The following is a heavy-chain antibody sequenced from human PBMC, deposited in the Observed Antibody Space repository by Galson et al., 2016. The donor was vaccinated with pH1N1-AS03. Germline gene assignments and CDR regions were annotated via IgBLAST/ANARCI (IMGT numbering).Heavy chain of an antibody. CDR3: ARSGSGSFYEGDF. V-gene: IGHV1-2*02. CDR1: GNSFTNDY. CDR2: INPNSGGT. J-gene: IGHJ4*02. Sequence: SVKVSCKASGNSFTNDYIHWVRQAPGQGLEWMAWINPNSGGTNYAQKFQGRVTMTRDTSTSTAYMELRSLRSDDTAVYYCARSGSGSFYEGDFWGQGTLVSVSS. D-gene: IGHD3-10*01.